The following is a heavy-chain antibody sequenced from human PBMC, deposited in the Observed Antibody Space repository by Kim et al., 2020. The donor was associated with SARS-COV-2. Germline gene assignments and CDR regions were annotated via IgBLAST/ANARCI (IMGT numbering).Heavy chain of an antibody. CDR1: GGSISSYY. J-gene: IGHJ6*02. D-gene: IGHD1-1*01. CDR3: ARLPGTTWVYDYYYGMDV. V-gene: IGHV4-59*08. Sequence: SETLSLTCTVSGGSISSYYWSWIRQPPGKGLEWIGYIYYSGSTNYNPSLKSRVTISVDTSKNQFSLKLSSVTAADTAVYYCARLPGTTWVYDYYYGMDVWGQGTTVTVSS. CDR2: IYYSGST.